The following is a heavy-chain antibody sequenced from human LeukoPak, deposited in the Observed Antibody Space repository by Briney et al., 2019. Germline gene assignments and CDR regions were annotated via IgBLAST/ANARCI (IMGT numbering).Heavy chain of an antibody. Sequence: SETLSLTCTVSGGSISNYYWSWIRQPPGKGLEWIGEINHSGSTNYNPSLKSRVTISVDTSKNQFSLKLSSVTAADTAVYYCARLSSSWYDPYFDYWGQGTLVTVSS. D-gene: IGHD6-13*01. V-gene: IGHV4-34*01. J-gene: IGHJ4*02. CDR1: GGSISNYY. CDR3: ARLSSSWYDPYFDY. CDR2: INHSGST.